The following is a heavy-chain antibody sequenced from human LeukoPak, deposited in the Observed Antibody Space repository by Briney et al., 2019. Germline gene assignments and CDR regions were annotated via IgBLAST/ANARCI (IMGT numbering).Heavy chain of an antibody. CDR3: ARGVVTAPQTFDY. CDR2: IYYSGST. Sequence: SETLSLTCTVSGGSISSSSYYWGWIRQPPGKGLEWIGSIYYSGSTYYNPSLKSRVTISVDTSKNQFSLKLSSVTAADTAVYYCARGVVTAPQTFDYWGQGTLVTVSS. J-gene: IGHJ4*02. CDR1: GGSISSSSYY. D-gene: IGHD2-21*02. V-gene: IGHV4-39*07.